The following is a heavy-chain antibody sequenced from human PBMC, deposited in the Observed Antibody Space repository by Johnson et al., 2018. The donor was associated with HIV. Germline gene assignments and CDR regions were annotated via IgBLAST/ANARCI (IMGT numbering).Heavy chain of an antibody. CDR2: ISWNSGSI. CDR1: GFTFDDYA. D-gene: IGHD6-19*01. V-gene: IGHV3-9*01. Sequence: VQLVESGGGLVQPGGSLRLSCAASGFTFDDYAMHWVRQAPGKGLEWVSGISWNSGSIGYADSVKGRFTISRDNAKNSLSLQMNSLRAEDTAVYYCAKVQSGWYVGADAFDIWGQGTMVTVSS. J-gene: IGHJ3*02. CDR3: AKVQSGWYVGADAFDI.